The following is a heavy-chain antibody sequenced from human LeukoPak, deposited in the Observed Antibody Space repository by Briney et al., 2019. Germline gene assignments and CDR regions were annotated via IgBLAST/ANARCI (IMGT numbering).Heavy chain of an antibody. D-gene: IGHD6-13*01. V-gene: IGHV3-48*03. Sequence: PGGSLRLSCAASGFTLTSYEMNWVRLAPGKGLEWISYISRTGNSIYYADSVKGGFTVSRDSAKNSLYLQMISLRAEDTAVYYCARGPYSSNWYVDYWGQGTLVTVAS. J-gene: IGHJ4*02. CDR3: ARGPYSSNWYVDY. CDR2: ISRTGNSI. CDR1: GFTLTSYE.